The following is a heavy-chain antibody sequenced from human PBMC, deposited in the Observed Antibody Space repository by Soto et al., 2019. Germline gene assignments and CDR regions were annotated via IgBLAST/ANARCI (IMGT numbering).Heavy chain of an antibody. CDR3: AAGYSTGLDAFDI. CDR2: IFPGDSDT. J-gene: IGHJ3*02. Sequence: PGESLKISFKGSGYNFANFWIGWVRQMPGKGLEWMGMIFPGDSDTKNSPSLEGQITMSVDKSDSSAYLQWRSLKASDTAIYFCAAGYSTGLDAFDIWGQGTMVTVSS. V-gene: IGHV5-51*01. D-gene: IGHD2-8*02. CDR1: GYNFANFW.